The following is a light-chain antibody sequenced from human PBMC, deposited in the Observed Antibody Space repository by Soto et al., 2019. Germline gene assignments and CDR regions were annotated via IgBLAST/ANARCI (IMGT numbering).Light chain of an antibody. CDR1: QDVMYD. CDR3: QQRSNWPYT. V-gene: IGKV3-15*01. CDR2: GAS. Sequence: EIVLTQSPAALSVSPGGRATLSCRASQDVMYDLAWYQQKPGQAPRLLVYGASTRATDAPPRFRGSGSGREFSLTISSLQSEDFAVYYCQQRSNWPYTFCQGTKLEIK. J-gene: IGKJ2*01.